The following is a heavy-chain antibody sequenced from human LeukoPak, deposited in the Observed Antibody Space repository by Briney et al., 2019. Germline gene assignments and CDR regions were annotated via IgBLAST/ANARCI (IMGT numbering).Heavy chain of an antibody. CDR1: GFTFSSYG. CDR3: ARDNPTPYYDFWSGYSHFDY. J-gene: IGHJ4*02. V-gene: IGHV3-30*03. D-gene: IGHD3-3*01. Sequence: GGSLRLSCAASGFTFSSYGMHWVRQAPGKGLEWVAVISYDGSNKYYADSVKGRFTISRDNSKNTLYLQMNSLRAEDTAVYYCARDNPTPYYDFWSGYSHFDYWGQGTLVTVSS. CDR2: ISYDGSNK.